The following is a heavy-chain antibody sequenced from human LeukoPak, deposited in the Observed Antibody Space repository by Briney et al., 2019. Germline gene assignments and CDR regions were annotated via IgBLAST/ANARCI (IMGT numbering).Heavy chain of an antibody. CDR2: SYYSGST. V-gene: IGHV4-39*01. CDR3: ARLADCSRTRCHDY. CDR1: GGSISSRTYY. D-gene: IGHD2-2*01. Sequence: PSETLSLTCTVSGGSISSRTYYWGWIRQPPGKGLEWIGSSYYSGSTYYNPSLKSRVTISVDTSKNQFSLKLRSVTAADTAVYYCARLADCSRTRCHDYWGQGTLVTVSS. J-gene: IGHJ4*02.